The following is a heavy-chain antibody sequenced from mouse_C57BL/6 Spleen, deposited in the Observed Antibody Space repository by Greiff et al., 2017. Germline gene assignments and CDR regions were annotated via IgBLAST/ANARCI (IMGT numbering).Heavy chain of an antibody. D-gene: IGHD1-1*01. CDR1: GFNIKDDY. Sequence: VQLQPSGAELVRPGASVKLSCTASGFNIKDDYMHWVKQRPEQGLEWIGWIDPENGDTEYASKFQGKATITADTSSNTAYLQLSSLTSEDTAVYYCTLYYYGSSYWGQGTTLTVSS. J-gene: IGHJ2*01. V-gene: IGHV14-4*01. CDR2: IDPENGDT. CDR3: TLYYYGSSY.